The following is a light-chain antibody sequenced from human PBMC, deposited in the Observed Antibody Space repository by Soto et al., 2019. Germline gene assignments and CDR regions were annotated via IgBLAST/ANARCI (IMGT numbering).Light chain of an antibody. CDR2: GNS. CDR3: QSYDSSPHEV. V-gene: IGLV1-40*01. Sequence: QSVLTQPPSVSGAPGQRVTISCTGSSSNIGAGYDVHWYQQLPGTAPKLLIYGNSNRPSGVPDRFSGSKSGTSASLAITGLQAEDEADYYCQSYDSSPHEVFGGGTKLTVL. J-gene: IGLJ2*01. CDR1: SSNIGAGYD.